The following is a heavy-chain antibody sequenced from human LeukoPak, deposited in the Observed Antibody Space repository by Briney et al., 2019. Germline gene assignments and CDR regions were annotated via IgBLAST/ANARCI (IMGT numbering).Heavy chain of an antibody. CDR2: ISYGGSNK. D-gene: IGHD3-16*02. Sequence: GGSLRLSCAASGFTFSSYAMHWVRQAPGKGLEWVAVISYGGSNKYYADSVKGRFTISRDNSKNTLYLQMNSLRAEDTAVYYCARDPSPSDYVWGSYRLYWGQGTLVTVSS. J-gene: IGHJ4*02. CDR3: ARDPSPSDYVWGSYRLY. V-gene: IGHV3-30-3*01. CDR1: GFTFSSYA.